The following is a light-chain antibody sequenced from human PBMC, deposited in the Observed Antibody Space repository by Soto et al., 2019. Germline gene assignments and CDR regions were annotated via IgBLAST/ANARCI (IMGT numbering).Light chain of an antibody. J-gene: IGKJ2*01. Sequence: ETVLTQSPGTVSLSPGERATLSCTTSQNVRSVYLAWYQQKPGQAPRLLIYGIFNRATGIPDRFSGSGSGTDFTLTISGLEPEDSAVYYCQHYDGSPRTFGPGTKVEI. CDR2: GIF. CDR1: QNVRSVY. V-gene: IGKV3-20*01. CDR3: QHYDGSPRT.